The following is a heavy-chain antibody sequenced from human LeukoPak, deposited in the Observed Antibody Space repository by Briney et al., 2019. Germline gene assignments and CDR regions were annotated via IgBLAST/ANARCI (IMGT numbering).Heavy chain of an antibody. V-gene: IGHV3-53*05. CDR3: ARVELRFLEHDAFDI. J-gene: IGHJ3*02. D-gene: IGHD3-3*01. Sequence: GGSLRLSCAVSGFTVSNNYMSWVRQAPGKGLEWVSVISGGGNTYYADSVKGRFTISRDNSKNTLYLQMNSLRAEDTAVYYCARVELRFLEHDAFDIWGQGTMVTVSS. CDR1: GFTVSNNY. CDR2: ISGGGNT.